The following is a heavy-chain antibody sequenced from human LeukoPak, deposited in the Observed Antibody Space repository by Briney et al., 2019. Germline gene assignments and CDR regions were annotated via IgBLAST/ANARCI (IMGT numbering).Heavy chain of an antibody. D-gene: IGHD1-26*01. Sequence: GGSVRLSCAASGFSVVSYYMTWVRQAPGKGLEWVSGITGSGGSTYHAESVKGRFTISRDNSKNTLYLEMNSLRAEDTAVYFCATRPASETYYAVFDYWGQGTLVTVSS. V-gene: IGHV3-23*01. J-gene: IGHJ4*02. CDR2: ITGSGGST. CDR1: GFSVVSYY. CDR3: ATRPASETYYAVFDY.